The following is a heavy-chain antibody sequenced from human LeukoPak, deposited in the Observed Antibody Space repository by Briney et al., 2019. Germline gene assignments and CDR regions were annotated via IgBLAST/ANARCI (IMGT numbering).Heavy chain of an antibody. D-gene: IGHD4-17*01. CDR3: ASSSGGTTVTPYFDY. V-gene: IGHV1-69*05. J-gene: IGHJ4*02. CDR1: GGTFSSYA. CDR2: IIPIFGTA. Sequence: SVKVSCKASGGTFSSYAISWVRQAPGQGLEWMGGIIPIFGTANYAQKFQGRVMITTDESTSTAYMELSSLRSEDTAVYYCASSSGGTTVTPYFDYWGQGTLVTVSS.